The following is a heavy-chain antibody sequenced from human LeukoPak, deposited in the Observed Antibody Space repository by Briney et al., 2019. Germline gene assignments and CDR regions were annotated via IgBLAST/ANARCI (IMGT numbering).Heavy chain of an antibody. CDR3: ARDHHYYDSSGYRYPYYFDY. D-gene: IGHD3-22*01. J-gene: IGHJ4*02. Sequence: ASVKVSCKASGYTFTGYYMRWVRQAPGQGLEWMGRINPNSGGTNYAQKFQGRVTMTRDTSISTAYMELSRLRSDDTAVYYCARDHHYYDSSGYRYPYYFDYWGQGTLVTVSS. V-gene: IGHV1-2*06. CDR1: GYTFTGYY. CDR2: INPNSGGT.